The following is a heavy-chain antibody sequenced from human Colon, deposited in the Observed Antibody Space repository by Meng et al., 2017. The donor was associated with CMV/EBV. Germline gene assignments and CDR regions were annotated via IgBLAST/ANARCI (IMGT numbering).Heavy chain of an antibody. V-gene: IGHV3-7*01. CDR3: ARDRKRDAYYVFWSGFSVFDY. D-gene: IGHD3-3*01. J-gene: IGHJ4*02. CDR1: GLTFSNFA. CDR2: IKQDGSEK. Sequence: GESLKISCAASGLTFSNFAINWVRQAPGKGLEWVANIKQDGSEKYYVDSVKGRFTISRDNAKNSLYLQMNSLRAEDTAVYYCARDRKRDAYYVFWSGFSVFDYWGQGTLVTVSS.